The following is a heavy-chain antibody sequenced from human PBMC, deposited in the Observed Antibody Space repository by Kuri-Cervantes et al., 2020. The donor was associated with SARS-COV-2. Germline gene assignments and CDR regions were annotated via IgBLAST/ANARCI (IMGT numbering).Heavy chain of an antibody. CDR3: AKHRLSGSXSAGGMDV. V-gene: IGHV3-72*01. J-gene: IGHJ6*02. CDR2: SRDKANSYTT. Sequence: GESLKISCAASGLILSDHYMEWVRQAPGKGLEWVGRSRDKANSYTTEYAASAKGRFSISRDESKNLLYLQMNSLKTEDTAVYYCAKHRLSGSXSAGGMDVWGQGTTVTVSS. D-gene: IGHD6-19*01. CDR1: GLILSDHY.